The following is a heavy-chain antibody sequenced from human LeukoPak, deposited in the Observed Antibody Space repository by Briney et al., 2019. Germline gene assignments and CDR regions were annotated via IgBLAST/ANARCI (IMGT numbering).Heavy chain of an antibody. CDR1: GGSFSGYY. D-gene: IGHD6-13*01. CDR2: INHSGST. CDR3: ARVDRSSGGDLYYYGMDV. V-gene: IGHV4-34*01. Sequence: SETLSLTCAVYGGSFSGYYWSWIRQPPGKGLEWIGEINHSGSTNYNPSLKSRVTISVDTSKNQFSLKLSSVTAADTAVYYCARVDRSSGGDLYYYGMDVWGKGTTVTVSS. J-gene: IGHJ6*04.